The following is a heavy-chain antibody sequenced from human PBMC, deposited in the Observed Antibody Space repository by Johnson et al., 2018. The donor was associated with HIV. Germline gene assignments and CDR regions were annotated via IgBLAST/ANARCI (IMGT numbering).Heavy chain of an antibody. CDR2: IKQDGSEK. CDR1: GFTFSSYW. Sequence: VQLVESGGGLVQPGGSLRLSCAASGFTFSSYWMSWVRQAPGKGLEWVANIKQDGSEKYYVDSVKGRFTISRDNAKNSLYLQMNSLRAEDTAVYYCARDRITIFGVVTLDAFDLWGQGTMVTVSS. D-gene: IGHD3-3*01. CDR3: ARDRITIFGVVTLDAFDL. V-gene: IGHV3-7*01. J-gene: IGHJ3*01.